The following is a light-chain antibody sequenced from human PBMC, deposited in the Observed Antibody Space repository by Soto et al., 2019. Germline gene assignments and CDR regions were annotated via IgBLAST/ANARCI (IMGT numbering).Light chain of an antibody. V-gene: IGKV1-5*01. Sequence: DIQMTQSPSTLSASVGDRVTITCRASQSVTNWLAWYQQKPGKAPNLLIYDASRLQSGIPSRFSGSGSGTEFTLTISCLQSEDFATYYCQQHYSYPRTFGQGTKVDIK. CDR3: QQHYSYPRT. J-gene: IGKJ1*01. CDR2: DAS. CDR1: QSVTNW.